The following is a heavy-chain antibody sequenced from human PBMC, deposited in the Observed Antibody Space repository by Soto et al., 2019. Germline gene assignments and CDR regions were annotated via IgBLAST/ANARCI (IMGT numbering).Heavy chain of an antibody. CDR1: GFTFSDYY. CDR2: ISSSGSTI. Sequence: QVQLVESGGGLVKPGGSLRLSCAASGFTFSDYYMSWIRQAPGKGLEWVSYISSSGSTIYYADSVKGRFTISRDNAKNSLYVERNRLGAGDTGVYYCGGDSGPTYYFDRSGYYYGGGGGLGYWGQGTLVTVSS. V-gene: IGHV3-11*01. D-gene: IGHD3-22*01. J-gene: IGHJ4*02. CDR3: GGDSGPTYYFDRSGYYYGGGGGLGY.